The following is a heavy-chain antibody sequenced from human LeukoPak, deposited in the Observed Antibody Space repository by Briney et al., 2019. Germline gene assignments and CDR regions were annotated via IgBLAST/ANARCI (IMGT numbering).Heavy chain of an antibody. CDR3: ASPGGYCSGGSCYRDNWFDP. D-gene: IGHD2-15*01. CDR2: INSDGSST. Sequence: PGGSLRLSCAASGFTFSSYWMHWVRQAPGKGLVWVSRINSDGSSTSYADSVKGRFTISRDNAKNTLYLQMNSLRAEDTAAYYCASPGGYCSGGSCYRDNWFDPWGQGTRVTVSS. V-gene: IGHV3-74*01. J-gene: IGHJ5*02. CDR1: GFTFSSYW.